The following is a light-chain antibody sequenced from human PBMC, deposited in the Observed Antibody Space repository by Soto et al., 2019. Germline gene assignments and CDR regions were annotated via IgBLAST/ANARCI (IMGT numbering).Light chain of an antibody. CDR2: EVS. CDR1: SSDVGSYNY. CDR3: NSYTSTNTWV. Sequence: QAVVTQPASVSGSPGQSITISCTGTSSDVGSYNYVSWYQQHPGKAPKLMIYEVSNRPSGVSNRFSGSKSDNTASLTISGLQAEDEADYYCNSYTSTNTWVFGTGTKLTVL. V-gene: IGLV2-14*01. J-gene: IGLJ1*01.